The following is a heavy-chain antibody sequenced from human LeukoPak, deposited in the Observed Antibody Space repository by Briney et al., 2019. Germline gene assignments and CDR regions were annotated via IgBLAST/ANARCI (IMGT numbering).Heavy chain of an antibody. J-gene: IGHJ4*02. CDR2: ISGSGGSP. CDR3: AKDTSMIAPLA. V-gene: IGHV3-23*01. Sequence: RPGGSLRLSCAASGFTFSSSAMSWVRQAPGKGLEWVSSISGSGGSPYYADSVKGRFTISRDNSKNTLYLQMNSLRAEDTAVYYCAKDTSMIAPLAWGQGTLVTVSS. D-gene: IGHD3-22*01. CDR1: GFTFSSSA.